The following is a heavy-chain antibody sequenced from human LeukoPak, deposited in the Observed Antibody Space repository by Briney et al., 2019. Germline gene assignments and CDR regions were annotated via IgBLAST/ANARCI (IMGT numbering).Heavy chain of an antibody. V-gene: IGHV3-11*01. CDR3: ARAYREFSYYYGMDV. CDR1: GFTFSDYY. Sequence: GGSLRLSCAASGFTFSDYYMSWIRQAPGKGLEWVSYISSSGSTIYYADSVKGRFTISRDNAKNSLYLQMNSLRAEDTAVYYCARAYREFSYYYGMDVWGQGTTVTVSS. J-gene: IGHJ6*02. D-gene: IGHD3-10*01. CDR2: ISSSGSTI.